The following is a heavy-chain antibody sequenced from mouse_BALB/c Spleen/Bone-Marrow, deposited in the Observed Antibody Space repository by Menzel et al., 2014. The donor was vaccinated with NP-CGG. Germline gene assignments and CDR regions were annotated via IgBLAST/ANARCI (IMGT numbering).Heavy chain of an antibody. Sequence: VQLQQSGAELVKPGASVKLSCKASGYTFTNYWMHWVKLRPGQGFEWIGEINPSNGGTYYNEKFKRKATLTVDKSSSTAYMQLNSLTSEYSAVYYCTLPYYDYDRNVMDSWGQGTSVTVSS. J-gene: IGHJ4*01. CDR1: GYTFTNYW. CDR2: INPSNGGT. V-gene: IGHV1S16*01. CDR3: TLPYYDYDRNVMDS. D-gene: IGHD2-4*01.